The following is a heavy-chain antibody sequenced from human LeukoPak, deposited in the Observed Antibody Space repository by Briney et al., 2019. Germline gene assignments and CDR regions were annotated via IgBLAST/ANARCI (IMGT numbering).Heavy chain of an antibody. CDR2: MNPNSGNT. V-gene: IGHV1-8*01. CDR1: GYTFTSYD. CDR3: AREGVVPAAILYDYETNWFDP. Sequence: GASVKVSCKASGYTFTSYDINWVRQATGQGLEWMGWMNPNSGNTGYAQKFQGRVTMTRNTSISTAYMELSSLRSEDTAVYYCAREGVVPAAILYDYETNWFDPWGQGTLVTVSS. D-gene: IGHD2-2*02. J-gene: IGHJ5*02.